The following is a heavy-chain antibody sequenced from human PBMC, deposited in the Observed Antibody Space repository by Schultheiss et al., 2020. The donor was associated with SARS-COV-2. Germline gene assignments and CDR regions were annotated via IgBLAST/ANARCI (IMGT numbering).Heavy chain of an antibody. V-gene: IGHV3-21*05. CDR2: ISSSSSYI. D-gene: IGHD3-3*01. CDR1: GFTFSSYE. CDR3: ARATHFGVVIIGDFDY. Sequence: GGSLRLSCAASGFTFSSYEMNWVRQAPGKGLEWVSYISSSSSYIYYADSVKGRFTISRDNAKNSLYLQMNSLRAEDTAVYYCARATHFGVVIIGDFDYWGQGTLVTVSS. J-gene: IGHJ4*02.